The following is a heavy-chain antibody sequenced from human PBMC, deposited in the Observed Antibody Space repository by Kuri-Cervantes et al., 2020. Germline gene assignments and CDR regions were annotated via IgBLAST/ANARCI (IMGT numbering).Heavy chain of an antibody. Sequence: ETLSLTCAASGFTFDAYAMHWVRQAPGKGLEWVSLISWDGGSTYYADSVKGRFTISRDNSKNSLYLQMNSLRAEDTALYYCAKSSRTVAGPFDYWGQGNLVTVSS. CDR2: ISWDGGST. J-gene: IGHJ4*02. D-gene: IGHD6-19*01. V-gene: IGHV3-43D*03. CDR1: GFTFDAYA. CDR3: AKSSRTVAGPFDY.